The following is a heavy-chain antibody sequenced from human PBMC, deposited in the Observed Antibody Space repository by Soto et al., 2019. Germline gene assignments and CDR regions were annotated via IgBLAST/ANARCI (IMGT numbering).Heavy chain of an antibody. J-gene: IGHJ6*01. CDR1: GYTFTSYD. CDR2: MNPNSGNT. Sequence: QVQLVQSVAEVKKPRASVKVSCKASGYTFTSYDINWVRQDTGKGLEWMGWMNPNSGNTGYAQKFKCRVTMTRNISISTAYMERSSLTCEDTSVYYCAIRVPIAGSRLGMDVG. D-gene: IGHD1-20*01. CDR3: AIRVPIAGSRLGMDV. V-gene: IGHV1-8*01.